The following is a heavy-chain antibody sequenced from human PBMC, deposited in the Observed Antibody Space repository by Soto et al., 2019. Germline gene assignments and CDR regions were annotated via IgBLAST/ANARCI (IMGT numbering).Heavy chain of an antibody. CDR1: GFDFGSFG. CDR2: IVVVSGST. D-gene: IGHD1-26*01. Sequence: SVKVSCKASGFDFGSFGIQFLRQTRGRGLEWIGWIVVVSGSTNYARQFQERVAIPRDMSSSTAYLDLYDLKSDDTAVYFCSADHPHMAMGWPVWGQGTTVTVSS. V-gene: IGHV1-58*02. CDR3: SADHPHMAMGWPV. J-gene: IGHJ6*02.